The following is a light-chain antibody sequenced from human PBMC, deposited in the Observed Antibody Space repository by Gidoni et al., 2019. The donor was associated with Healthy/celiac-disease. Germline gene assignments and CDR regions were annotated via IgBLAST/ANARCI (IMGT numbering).Light chain of an antibody. V-gene: IGLV6-57*03. CDR2: EDN. CDR3: QSWEV. CDR1: SGSIASNY. J-gene: IGLJ3*02. Sequence: NFMLPQPHSVSESPGKTVTISCTRSSGSIASNYVQWYQQRPGSAPTTVIYEDNQRPSGVPDRFSGSIDSSSNSASLTISGLKTEDEADYYCQSWEVFGGGTKLTVL.